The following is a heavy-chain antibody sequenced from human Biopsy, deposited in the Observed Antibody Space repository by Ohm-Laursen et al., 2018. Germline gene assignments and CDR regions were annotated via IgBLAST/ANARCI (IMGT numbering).Heavy chain of an antibody. CDR1: GFIFDDYA. Sequence: SLRLSCTASGFIFDDYAMHWVRQAPGKGLEWVSGISGSGASTYYADSVKGRFTISRDNSKNTLFLQMDSLRADDTAVYYCVKAYSAIYWFDPWGQGTLVTVSS. CDR3: VKAYSAIYWFDP. J-gene: IGHJ5*02. D-gene: IGHD2-21*01. V-gene: IGHV3-23*01. CDR2: ISGSGAST.